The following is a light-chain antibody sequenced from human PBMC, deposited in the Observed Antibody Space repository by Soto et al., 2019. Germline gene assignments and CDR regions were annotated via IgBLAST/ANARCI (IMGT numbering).Light chain of an antibody. Sequence: EIVLTQSPGTLSLSPGERATLSCRASQSVSSSYLAWYQQKPGQAPRLFIYGASSSATGIPDRFSASGSGTDFSLTISRLEPEDFAVYYCQQYGSSPRLTFGGGTKVEIK. V-gene: IGKV3-20*01. J-gene: IGKJ4*01. CDR1: QSVSSSY. CDR3: QQYGSSPRLT. CDR2: GAS.